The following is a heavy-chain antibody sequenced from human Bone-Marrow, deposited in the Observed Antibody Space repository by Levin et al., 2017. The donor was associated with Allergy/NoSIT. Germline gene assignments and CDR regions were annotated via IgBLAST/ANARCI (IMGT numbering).Heavy chain of an antibody. J-gene: IGHJ6*02. CDR1: EFTFSKYK. V-gene: IGHV3-21*01. CDR2: ISSASSYI. D-gene: IGHD2-15*01. CDR3: ARDSGGYCNGGSCYSLGMDV. Sequence: AGGSLRLSCAASEFTFSKYKMNWVRQAPGKGLEWVSSISSASSYIYYADSVGGRFTTSRDNAKNSLYLEMNSLRVDDTAVYYCARDSGGYCNGGSCYSLGMDVWGQGTTVTVSS.